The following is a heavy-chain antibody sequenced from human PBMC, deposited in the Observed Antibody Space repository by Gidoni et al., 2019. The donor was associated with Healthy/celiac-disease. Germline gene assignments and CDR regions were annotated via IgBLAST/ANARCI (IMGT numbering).Heavy chain of an antibody. Sequence: QVQLQQWGAGLLKPSETRSLTCAVYGGSFSGDYWSWIRQPPGKGLEWIGESDHSGGTNYTPSLKSRVTISVDTSKNQFSLKLSSVTAADTAVYYCARGRRRFDYWGQGTLVTVSS. J-gene: IGHJ4*02. CDR1: GGSFSGDY. CDR2: SDHSGGT. V-gene: IGHV4-34*01. CDR3: ARGRRRFDY.